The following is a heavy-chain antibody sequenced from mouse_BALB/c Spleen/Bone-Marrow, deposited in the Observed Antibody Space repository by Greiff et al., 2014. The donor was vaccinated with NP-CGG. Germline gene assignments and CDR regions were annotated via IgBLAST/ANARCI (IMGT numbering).Heavy chain of an antibody. V-gene: IGHV1S130*01. J-gene: IGHJ2*01. D-gene: IGHD4-1*01. CDR1: GYTFTSSW. CDR2: IHPNSGNT. CDR3: ARSGFDD. Sequence: QVQLQQSGSVLVRPGASVKLSCKASGYTFTSSWMHWAKQRPGQGLEWIGEIHPNSGNTNYNEKFKGKATLTVDTSSSTAYMDLSSLTSEDSAVYYCARSGFDDWGQGTTLTVSS.